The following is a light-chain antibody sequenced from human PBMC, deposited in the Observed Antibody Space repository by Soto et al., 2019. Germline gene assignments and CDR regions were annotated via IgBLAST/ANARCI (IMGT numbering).Light chain of an antibody. V-gene: IGKV1-12*01. CDR3: QQASSFPHT. Sequence: DIQMTQSPSSVSAPVGDRVTISCRASQDISKWLAWYQQKPGKAPKLLISAASTLQSGFPSRFSGSGSGTEFTLTIQSLQPDDIATYYCQQASSFPHTFGQGTKLEIK. CDR1: QDISKW. CDR2: AAS. J-gene: IGKJ2*01.